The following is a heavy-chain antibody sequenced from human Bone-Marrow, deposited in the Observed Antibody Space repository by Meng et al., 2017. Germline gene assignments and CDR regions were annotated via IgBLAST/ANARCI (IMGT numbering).Heavy chain of an antibody. CDR3: ARGGENYYDSSGSAFDI. J-gene: IGHJ3*02. CDR1: GFTFSSYA. Sequence: GGSLRLSCAASGFTFSSYAMSWVRQAPGKGLEWVSAISGSGGSTYYADSAKGRFTISRDNSKNTLYLQMNSLRAEDTAVYYCARGGENYYDSSGSAFDIWGQGTMVTVSS. CDR2: ISGSGGST. D-gene: IGHD3-22*01. V-gene: IGHV3-23*01.